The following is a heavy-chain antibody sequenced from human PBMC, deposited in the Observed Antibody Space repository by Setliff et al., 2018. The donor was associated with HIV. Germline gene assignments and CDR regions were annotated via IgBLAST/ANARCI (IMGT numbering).Heavy chain of an antibody. CDR3: AIVRRIITFGGLVGLVQSLYYFHC. CDR2: LDPEDGKT. Sequence: ASVKVSCKVSGYTLTEVSMHWVRQAPGEGLEWMGGLDPEDGKTIYAQKFQGRVSMTEDTSTDTASMELRGLRFDDTAVYYCAIVRRIITFGGLVGLVQSLYYFHCWGHGTLVTVSS. J-gene: IGHJ4*01. V-gene: IGHV1-24*01. CDR1: GYTLTEVS. D-gene: IGHD3-16*02.